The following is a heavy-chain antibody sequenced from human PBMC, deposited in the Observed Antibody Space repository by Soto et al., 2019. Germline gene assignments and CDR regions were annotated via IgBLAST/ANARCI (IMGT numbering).Heavy chain of an antibody. CDR2: IWYDGSNK. CDR1: GFTFSSYG. V-gene: IGHV3-33*01. J-gene: IGHJ3*02. D-gene: IGHD2-15*01. CDR3: ARVDVVAAPLDAFDI. Sequence: QSGGSMRLSCAASGFTFSSYGMHWVRQAPGKGLEWVAVIWYDGSNKYYADSVKGRFTISRDNSKNTLYLQMNSLRAEDTAVYYCARVDVVAAPLDAFDIWGQGTMVTVSS.